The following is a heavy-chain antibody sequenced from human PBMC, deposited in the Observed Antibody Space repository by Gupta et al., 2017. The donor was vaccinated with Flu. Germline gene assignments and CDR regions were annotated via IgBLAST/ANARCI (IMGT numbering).Heavy chain of an antibody. Sequence: GGSLRLSCAASGFTVSSNYMSWVRQAPGKGLEWVSVIYSGGSTYYADSVKGRFTISRDNSKNTLYLQMNSLRAEDTAVYYCARENRRVHNAFDIWGQGTMVTVSS. J-gene: IGHJ3*02. CDR2: IYSGGST. V-gene: IGHV3-66*02. D-gene: IGHD1-1*01. CDR3: ARENRRVHNAFDI. CDR1: GFTVSSNY.